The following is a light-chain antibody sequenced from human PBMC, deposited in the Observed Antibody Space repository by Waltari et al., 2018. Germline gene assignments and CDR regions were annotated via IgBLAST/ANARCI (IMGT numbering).Light chain of an antibody. CDR1: QSVSTK. CDR3: QQSYSTPRA. J-gene: IGKJ3*01. V-gene: IGKV3D-15*01. Sequence: EIVMTQSPATLSVSPGEGVTLSCRASQSVSTKLAWYQLKPGQAPRLLIYDASSRATGIPARFSGSGSGTEFTLTISSLQSEDFATYYCQQSYSTPRAFGPGTKVDIK. CDR2: DAS.